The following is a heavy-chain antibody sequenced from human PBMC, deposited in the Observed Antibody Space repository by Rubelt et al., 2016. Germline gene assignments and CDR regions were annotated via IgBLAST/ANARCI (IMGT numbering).Heavy chain of an antibody. CDR2: IYYSGIT. J-gene: IGHJ3*02. CDR1: GGSISSGGYY. CDR3: ARVTSLEMATIGAFDS. D-gene: IGHD5-24*01. Sequence: QVQLQESGPGLVKPSQTLSLTCTVSGGSISSGGYYWSWIRQHPGKGLEWIGSIYYSGITYYNPSLECRGTISVEPSETQFSLKLSSVTAADTAVEYCARVTSLEMATIGAFDSWGQGTMVTVSS. V-gene: IGHV4-31*10.